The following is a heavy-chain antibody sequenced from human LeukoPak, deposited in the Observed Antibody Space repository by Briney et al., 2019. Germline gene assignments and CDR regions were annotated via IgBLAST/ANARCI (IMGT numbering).Heavy chain of an antibody. V-gene: IGHV1-18*01. CDR2: ISTYNGNT. J-gene: IGHJ4*02. Sequence: ASVKVSCKASGYTFPSYGISWVRQAPGQGLEWMGWISTYNGNTNSTQAFQGRVTLTTDTSTSTAYMELRSLRSDDTAVYYCARLNLSVGPPRHWGQGTLVTVSS. CDR1: GYTFPSYG. D-gene: IGHD1-26*01. CDR3: ARLNLSVGPPRH.